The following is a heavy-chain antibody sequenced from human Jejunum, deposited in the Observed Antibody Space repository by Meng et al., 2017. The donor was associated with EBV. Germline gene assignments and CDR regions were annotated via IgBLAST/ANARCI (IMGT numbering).Heavy chain of an antibody. CDR1: GFTLSTYW. V-gene: IGHV3-74*01. D-gene: IGHD3-10*01. CDR3: ATGQGDSRYYFDS. Sequence: VGSGGSLVQPGEPLRLSCAASGFTLSTYWMHWVRQAPGKGLVWVSRISSDGRSITYADSVKGRFTTSRDNAKNTLYLQMDSLRVEDTAVYYCATGQGDSRYYFDSWSQGTLVTVSS. J-gene: IGHJ4*02. CDR2: ISSDGRSI.